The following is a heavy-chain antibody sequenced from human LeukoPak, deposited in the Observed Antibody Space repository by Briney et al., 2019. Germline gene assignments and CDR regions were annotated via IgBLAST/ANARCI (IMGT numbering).Heavy chain of an antibody. CDR1: GLTFSSYA. CDR3: ASQATARPDY. V-gene: IGHV3-7*01. CDR2: IKQDGSEK. Sequence: GGSLRLSCAASGLTFSSYAMSWVRQAPGKGLEWVANIKQDGSEKYYVDSVKGRFTISRDNAKNSLYLQMNSLRAEDTAVYYCASQATARPDYWGQGTLVTVSS. J-gene: IGHJ4*02.